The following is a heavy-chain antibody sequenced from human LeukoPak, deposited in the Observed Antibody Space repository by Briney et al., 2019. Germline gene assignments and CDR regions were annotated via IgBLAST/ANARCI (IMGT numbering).Heavy chain of an antibody. J-gene: IGHJ6*03. CDR3: ARDLRRYGSGSYIYYYYMDV. CDR1: GGSIGSHY. D-gene: IGHD3-10*01. CDR2: IYYSGST. Sequence: SETLSLTCTVSGGSIGSHYWSWIRQPPGKGLEWIGYIYYSGSTNYNPSLKSRVTISVDTSKNQFSLKLSSVTAADTAVYYCARDLRRYGSGSYIYYYYMDVWGKGTTVTVSS. V-gene: IGHV4-59*11.